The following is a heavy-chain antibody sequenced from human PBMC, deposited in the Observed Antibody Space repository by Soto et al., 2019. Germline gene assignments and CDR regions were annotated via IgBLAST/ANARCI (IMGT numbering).Heavy chain of an antibody. CDR2: INHSGST. J-gene: IGHJ4*02. CDR1: GGSFSGYY. V-gene: IGHV4-34*01. D-gene: IGHD3-22*01. Sequence: SETLSLTCPVYGGSFSGYYWSWIRQPPGKGLEWIGEINHSGSTNYNPSLKSRVTISVDTSKNQFSLKLSSVTAADTAVYYCARGFGHTDSSGYPFDYWGQGTLVTVSS. CDR3: ARGFGHTDSSGYPFDY.